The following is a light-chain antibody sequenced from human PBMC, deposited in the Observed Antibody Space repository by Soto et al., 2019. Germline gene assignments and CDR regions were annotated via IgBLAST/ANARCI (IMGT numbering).Light chain of an antibody. CDR1: SSNIGGTNY. J-gene: IGLJ3*02. CDR3: SSYAGEKQFLL. V-gene: IGLV2-8*01. CDR2: EVT. Sequence: QSALTQPPSASGSLGQSVTISCTGSSSNIGGTNYVSWFQQFPGKAPKLIIYEVTKRFLGVPDRFSASKSGNTASLTVAGLQAEDEAEYFCSSYAGEKQFLLFGGGTKLTVL.